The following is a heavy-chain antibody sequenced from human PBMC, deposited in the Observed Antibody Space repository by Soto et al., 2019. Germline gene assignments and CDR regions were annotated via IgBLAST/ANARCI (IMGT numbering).Heavy chain of an antibody. V-gene: IGHV3-7*01. J-gene: IGHJ6*03. Sequence: GGSLRLSCAASGFTFSSYWMSWVRQAPGKGLEWVANIKQDGSEKYYVDSVKGRFTISRDNAKNSLYLQMNSLRAEDTAVYYCASGSMAIFGYYYMDVWGKGTTVTVSS. D-gene: IGHD3-3*01. CDR3: ASGSMAIFGYYYMDV. CDR1: GFTFSSYW. CDR2: IKQDGSEK.